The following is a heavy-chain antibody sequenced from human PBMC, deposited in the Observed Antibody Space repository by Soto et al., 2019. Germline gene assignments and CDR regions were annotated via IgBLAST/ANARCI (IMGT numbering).Heavy chain of an antibody. J-gene: IGHJ4*01. CDR1: RYNFTNFW. V-gene: IGHV5-10-1*01. CDR3: ARREYSYSRGSFDY. D-gene: IGHD3-22*01. CDR2: IDPRDSET. Sequence: GESLKISCEGSRYNFTNFWIHWVRQLPGKGLEWMGRIDPRDSETNYSPSFQGHVTISTAKSVTTAYLQWSSLKASDTALYYCARREYSYSRGSFDYWGHGTLVTVSS.